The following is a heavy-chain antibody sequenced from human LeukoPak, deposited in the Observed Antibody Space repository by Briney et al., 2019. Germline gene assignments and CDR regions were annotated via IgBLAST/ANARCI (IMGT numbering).Heavy chain of an antibody. D-gene: IGHD3-22*01. Sequence: PSETLSLTCTVSGGSTSSYYWSWIRQPPGKGLEWIGYIYYSGSTNYNPSLKSRVTISVDTSKNQFSLKLSSVTAADTAVYYCARGSHYYDSSGLFDYWGQGTLVTVSS. CDR3: ARGSHYYDSSGLFDY. CDR2: IYYSGST. V-gene: IGHV4-59*01. J-gene: IGHJ4*02. CDR1: GGSTSSYY.